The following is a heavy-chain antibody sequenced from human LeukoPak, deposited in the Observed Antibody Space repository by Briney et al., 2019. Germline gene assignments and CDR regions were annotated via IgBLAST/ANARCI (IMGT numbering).Heavy chain of an antibody. Sequence: ASVKVSCKASGYTFGNYGIGWVRQAPGQGLEWMGWINTYNGNTNYAQKLQGRVTMTTDTSTSTAYMELRSLRSDDTAVYYCARDREYCSSTSCPYYMDVWGKGTTVTVSS. CDR2: INTYNGNT. V-gene: IGHV1-18*01. CDR3: ARDREYCSSTSCPYYMDV. CDR1: GYTFGNYG. D-gene: IGHD2-2*01. J-gene: IGHJ6*03.